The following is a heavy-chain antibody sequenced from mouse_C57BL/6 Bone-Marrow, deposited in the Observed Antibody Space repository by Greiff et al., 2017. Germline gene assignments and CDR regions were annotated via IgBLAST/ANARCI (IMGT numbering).Heavy chain of an antibody. CDR1: GYSFTDYN. CDR2: INPNYGTT. V-gene: IGHV1-39*01. CDR3: ARGATTTVVATGYFDV. Sequence: VQLQQSGPELVKPGASVKISCKASGYSFTDYNMNWVKQSNGKSLEWIGVINPNYGTTSYNQKFKGKATLTVDQSSITAYMQLNSLTSEDSAVYYCARGATTTVVATGYFDVWGTGTTVTVSS. D-gene: IGHD1-1*01. J-gene: IGHJ1*03.